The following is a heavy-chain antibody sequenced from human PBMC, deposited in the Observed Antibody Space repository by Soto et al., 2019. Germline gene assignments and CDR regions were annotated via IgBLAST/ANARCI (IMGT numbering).Heavy chain of an antibody. J-gene: IGHJ3*02. CDR1: GGSISSYY. CDR3: PRGDVFMRGATSYACDI. CDR2: IYYSGST. D-gene: IGHD3-16*01. Sequence: SETLSLTCTVSGGSISSYYWSWIRQPPGKGLEWIGYIYYSGSTTYNASPKSRVTISVDTSKNQFSLKLSAVTAADTAVYYCPRGDVFMRGATSYACDIWGQGTMVTVSS. V-gene: IGHV4-59*01.